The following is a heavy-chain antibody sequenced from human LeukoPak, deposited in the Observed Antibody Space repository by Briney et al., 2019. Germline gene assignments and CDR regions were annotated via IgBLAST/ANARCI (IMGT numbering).Heavy chain of an antibody. CDR2: ISGSGTTT. Sequence: GGSLRLSCEASGFTFRNHAMNWVRQTPKKGLEWVSTISGSGTTTYYADSVKGRFTISRDNSKNTMDLQMSSLRAEDTAIYYCARDSKAYCGGDCFPDAFDIRGQGTKVIVSS. D-gene: IGHD2-21*02. J-gene: IGHJ3*02. V-gene: IGHV3-23*01. CDR3: ARDSKAYCGGDCFPDAFDI. CDR1: GFTFRNHA.